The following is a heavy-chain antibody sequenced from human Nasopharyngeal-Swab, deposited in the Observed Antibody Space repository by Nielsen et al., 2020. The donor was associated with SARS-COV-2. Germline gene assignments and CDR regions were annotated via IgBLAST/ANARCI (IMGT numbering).Heavy chain of an antibody. CDR3: AREHIIGNWFDP. V-gene: IGHV4-34*01. CDR2: INHSGST. D-gene: IGHD3-3*01. Sequence: WIRQPPGKGLEWIGEINHSGSTNYNPSLKSRVTITVDTSKNQVSLKLTSVTAADTAVYYCAREHIIGNWFDPWGQGTLVTVSS. J-gene: IGHJ5*02.